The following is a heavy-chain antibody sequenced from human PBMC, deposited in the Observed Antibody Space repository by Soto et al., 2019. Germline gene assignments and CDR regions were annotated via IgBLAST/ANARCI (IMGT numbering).Heavy chain of an antibody. CDR1: GNPINIGDYH. Sequence: SETLSLTFTFSGNPINIGDYHWCWMLQPPGKCLAGRGDAANTGSPNYNPSLKTRVTISLDTSKNQISLQLTSVTAADTAVYYCARDYGSGSYPPWGMDVWGQGTTVS. J-gene: IGHJ6*02. CDR2: AANTGSP. D-gene: IGHD3-10*01. CDR3: ARDYGSGSYPPWGMDV. V-gene: IGHV4-30-4*02.